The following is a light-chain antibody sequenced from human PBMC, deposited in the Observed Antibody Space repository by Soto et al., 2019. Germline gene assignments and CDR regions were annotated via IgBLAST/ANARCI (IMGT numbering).Light chain of an antibody. Sequence: QSALTQPASVSGSPGQSITISCSGTSSDVGGYNSVSWYQQHPGKAPKLMIYEVNNRPSGVSTRFSGSKSGNTASLSISGLQTEDEADYYCGSHATSSTVFGGGTKVTVL. CDR3: GSHATSSTV. CDR1: SSDVGGYNS. CDR2: EVN. J-gene: IGLJ3*02. V-gene: IGLV2-14*01.